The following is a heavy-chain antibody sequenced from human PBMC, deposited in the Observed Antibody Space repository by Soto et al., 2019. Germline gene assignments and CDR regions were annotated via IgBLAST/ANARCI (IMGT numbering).Heavy chain of an antibody. J-gene: IGHJ3*02. CDR1: GFAFSSYA. CDR2: ISGSGGST. V-gene: IGHV3-23*01. Sequence: PGGSLRLSCAASGFAFSSYAMSWVRQAPGKGLEWVSAISGSGGSTYYADSVKGRFTISRDNSKNTLYLQMNSLRAEDTAVYYCAKGPRQYCSGGSCYSDPGNDAFDIWGQGTMVTVSS. D-gene: IGHD2-15*01. CDR3: AKGPRQYCSGGSCYSDPGNDAFDI.